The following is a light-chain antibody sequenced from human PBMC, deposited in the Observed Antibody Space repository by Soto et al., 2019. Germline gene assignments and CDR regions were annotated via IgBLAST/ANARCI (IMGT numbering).Light chain of an antibody. CDR1: SSDVGGYKY. J-gene: IGLJ1*01. CDR3: SSYTSSSTLNV. Sequence: QSALTQPASVSGSPGQSITISCTGTSSDVGGYKYVSWYQQHPGKAPKLMIYEVSKRPSGVSNRFSGSKSGNRGSMTISGLQAEDEADYYCSSYTSSSTLNVFGTGTKLTVL. CDR2: EVS. V-gene: IGLV2-14*01.